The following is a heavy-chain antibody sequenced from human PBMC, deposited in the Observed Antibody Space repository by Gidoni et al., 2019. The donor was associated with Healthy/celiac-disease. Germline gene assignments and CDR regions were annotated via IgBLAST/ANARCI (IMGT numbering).Heavy chain of an antibody. D-gene: IGHD2-2*01. CDR2: IYYSGST. CDR1: GGSISSYY. Sequence: QVQLQESGPGLVKPSEPLSLTCTVSGGSISSYYWSWIRQPPGQGLEWIGYIYYSGSTNYNPSLKSRVTISVDTSKNQFSLKLSSVTAADTAVYYCARDEGCSSTSCSVGWFDPWGQGTLVTVSS. CDR3: ARDEGCSSTSCSVGWFDP. V-gene: IGHV4-59*01. J-gene: IGHJ5*02.